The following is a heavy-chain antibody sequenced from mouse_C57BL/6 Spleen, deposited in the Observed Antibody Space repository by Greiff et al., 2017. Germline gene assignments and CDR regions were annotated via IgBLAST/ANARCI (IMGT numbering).Heavy chain of an antibody. D-gene: IGHD1-1*01. CDR1: GFNIKDYY. CDR2: IDPEDGDT. J-gene: IGHJ1*03. V-gene: IGHV14-1*01. Sequence: EVQLQQSGAELVRPGASVKLSCTASGFNIKDYYMHWVKQRPEQGLEWIGRIDPEDGDTEYAPKFQGKATMTEDTSSNTAYLQLSSLPSEDTAVDSCTNVPEREVARPYWYFDVWGTGTTVTVSS. CDR3: TNVPEREVARPYWYFDV.